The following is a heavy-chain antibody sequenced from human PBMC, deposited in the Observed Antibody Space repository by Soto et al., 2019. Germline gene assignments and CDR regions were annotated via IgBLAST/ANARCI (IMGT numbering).Heavy chain of an antibody. CDR1: GGSISTVGHY. CDR2: IYHTGST. Sequence: QVQLQESGPKLVKPSQTLSLTCSVSGGSISTVGHYWTWIRQPPGKGLEWIGSIYHTGSTYYSKSLRSRLTMSVDTSKSQFSLRLSSVTAADTAVYNCARATRTLSSRNCDYWSQGSLVTVSS. D-gene: IGHD6-13*01. CDR3: ARATRTLSSRNCDY. J-gene: IGHJ4*02. V-gene: IGHV4-31*03.